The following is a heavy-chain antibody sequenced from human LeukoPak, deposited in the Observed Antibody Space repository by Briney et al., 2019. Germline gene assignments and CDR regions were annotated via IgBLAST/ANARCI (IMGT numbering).Heavy chain of an antibody. CDR2: ITGRGDDT. Sequence: GGSLRLSCAASGFTFSSYAMSWVRQAPGKGLEWVSAITGRGDDTYHADSVKGRFTISRDNSKNTLYLQMNSLRVEDTALYYCAKGSSSSRPYYFDYWGQRTLVTVSS. D-gene: IGHD6-6*01. V-gene: IGHV3-23*01. CDR1: GFTFSSYA. J-gene: IGHJ4*02. CDR3: AKGSSSSRPYYFDY.